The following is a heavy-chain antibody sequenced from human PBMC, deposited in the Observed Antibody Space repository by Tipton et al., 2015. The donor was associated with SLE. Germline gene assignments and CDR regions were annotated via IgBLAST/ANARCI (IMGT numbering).Heavy chain of an antibody. D-gene: IGHD5-24*01. CDR3: TRDHDYNSDVGYYDY. J-gene: IGHJ4*02. CDR2: SSHSGST. Sequence: TLSLTCTVSGASISSGTFYWGWIRQPPGKGLEWIGSSSHSGSTFYHPSLTSRLTVSVDTSKNSLYLQMNSLRAEDTAIYYCTRDHDYNSDVGYYDYWGQGTLVTVSS. V-gene: IGHV4-39*02. CDR1: GASISSGTFY.